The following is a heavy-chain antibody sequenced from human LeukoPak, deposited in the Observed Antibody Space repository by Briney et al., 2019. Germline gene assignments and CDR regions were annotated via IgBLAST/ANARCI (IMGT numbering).Heavy chain of an antibody. V-gene: IGHV4-61*02. CDR2: IYTSGST. Sequence: TSQTLSLTCTVSGGSISSGSYYWSWIRQPAGKGLEWIGRIYTSGSTNYNPSLKSRVTISVDTSKNQFSLKLSSVTAADTAVYYCARVPEVRERWFDPWGQGTLVTVSS. J-gene: IGHJ5*02. CDR1: GGSISSGSYY. CDR3: ARVPEVRERWFDP. D-gene: IGHD3-10*01.